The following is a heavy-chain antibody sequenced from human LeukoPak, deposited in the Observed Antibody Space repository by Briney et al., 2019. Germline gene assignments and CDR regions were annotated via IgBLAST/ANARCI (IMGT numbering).Heavy chain of an antibody. CDR2: ISAYNGNT. D-gene: IGHD2-2*01. Sequence: GASVKVSCKASGYTFTSYDINWVRQATGQGLEWMGWISAYNGNTNYAQKLQGRVTMTTDTSTSTAYMELRSLRSDDTAVYYCASQGSLHRVRRLDYYYYMDVWGKGTTVTVSS. J-gene: IGHJ6*03. CDR1: GYTFTSYD. CDR3: ASQGSLHRVRRLDYYYYMDV. V-gene: IGHV1-18*01.